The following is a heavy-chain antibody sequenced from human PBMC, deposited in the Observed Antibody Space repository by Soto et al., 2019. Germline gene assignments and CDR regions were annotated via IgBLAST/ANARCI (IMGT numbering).Heavy chain of an antibody. V-gene: IGHV1-69*08. D-gene: IGHD3-10*01. CDR2: IIPILGIA. CDR1: GGTFSSYT. CDR3: ARDKPYGSGSYYGY. Sequence: QVQLVQSGAEVKKPGSSVKVSCKASGGTFSSYTISWVRQAPGQGLEWMGRIIPILGIANYAQKFQGRVTITADKSTSTAYMELSSLRSEDTAVYYCARDKPYGSGSYYGYWGQGTLVTVSS. J-gene: IGHJ4*02.